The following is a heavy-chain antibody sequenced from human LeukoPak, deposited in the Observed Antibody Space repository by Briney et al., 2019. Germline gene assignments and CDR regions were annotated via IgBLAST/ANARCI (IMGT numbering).Heavy chain of an antibody. CDR2: IYYNGRT. J-gene: IGHJ4*02. CDR1: GGSISSYY. V-gene: IGHV4-59*01. CDR3: ARVFCSSTSCQKTFDY. Sequence: SETLSLTCSVSGGSISSYYWSWIRQPAGKGLDCIGCIYYNGRTHFNLSLKSRVTISVDTSKNQFSLQLHSVTSADTAVYYCARVFCSSTSCQKTFDYWGQGSLVTVSS. D-gene: IGHD2-2*01.